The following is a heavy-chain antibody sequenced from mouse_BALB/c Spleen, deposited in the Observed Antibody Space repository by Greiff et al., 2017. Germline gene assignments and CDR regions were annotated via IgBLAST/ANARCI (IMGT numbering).Heavy chain of an antibody. D-gene: IGHD4-1*01. CDR2: IWGDGST. CDR3: AEPQLNGNEAWFAY. V-gene: IGHV2-3*01. Sequence: QVQLVDSGPGLVAPSQSLSITCTASGFSLTSYGVSWVRQPPGKGLEWLGVIWGDGSTNYHSAPISRLSISKDNSKSQVFLILNSLQTDDTAAYYCAEPQLNGNEAWFAYWGQGTLVTVSA. J-gene: IGHJ3*01. CDR1: GFSLTSYG.